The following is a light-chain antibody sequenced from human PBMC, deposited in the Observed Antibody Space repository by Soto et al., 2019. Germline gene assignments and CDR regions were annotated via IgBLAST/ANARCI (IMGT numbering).Light chain of an antibody. CDR3: CSYTSSSTPWV. V-gene: IGLV2-14*03. Sequence: QSALTQPASVSGSPGQSIPISCTGTSSDVGGYNYVSWYQQHPGKAPKLMIYDVSDRPPGISNRFSASKSGNTASLTISGLQAEDEADYYCCSYTSSSTPWVFGTGTKVTVL. CDR1: SSDVGGYNY. J-gene: IGLJ1*01. CDR2: DVS.